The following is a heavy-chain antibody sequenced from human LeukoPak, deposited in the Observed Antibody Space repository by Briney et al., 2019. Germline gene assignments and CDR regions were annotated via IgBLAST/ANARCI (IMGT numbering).Heavy chain of an antibody. Sequence: QPGGSLRLTCAASGFTFNKYRMHWVRQAQGKGLVWVSRIDTDGTNTNYADSVKGRFTISRDNAKNTVYLQMNSLRDEDTAVYYCVRAFGDYWGQGILVTVSP. V-gene: IGHV3-74*01. CDR2: IDTDGTNT. CDR3: VRAFGDY. D-gene: IGHD3-10*01. CDR1: GFTFNKYR. J-gene: IGHJ4*02.